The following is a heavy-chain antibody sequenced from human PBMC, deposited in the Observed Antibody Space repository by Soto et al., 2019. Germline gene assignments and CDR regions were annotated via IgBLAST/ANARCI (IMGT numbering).Heavy chain of an antibody. D-gene: IGHD1-26*01. CDR2: IKSKTDGGTT. Sequence: EVQLVESGGGLVKPGGSLRLSCAASGFTFSNAWMSWVRQAPGKGLEWVGRIKSKTDGGTTDYAAPVKGRFTISRDDSKNTLHLQMNSLKTEDTAVYYCTTEHLRWDLYYYYYGMDVWGQGTTVTVSS. V-gene: IGHV3-15*01. CDR1: GFTFSNAW. CDR3: TTEHLRWDLYYYYYGMDV. J-gene: IGHJ6*02.